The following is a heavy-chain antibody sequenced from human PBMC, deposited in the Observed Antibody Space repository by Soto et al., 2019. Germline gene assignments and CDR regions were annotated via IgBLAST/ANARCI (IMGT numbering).Heavy chain of an antibody. Sequence: QVQLVQSGAEVKKPGASVKASCKASGYTFTSYYMHWVRQAPGQGLEWMGIINPSGGSTSYAQKLQGRVTMTRDTSTSTVYMELSSLRSEDTAVYYCARVYPSDTRYGYVGNNWFDPWGQGTLVTVSS. CDR3: ARVYPSDTRYGYVGNNWFDP. V-gene: IGHV1-46*03. D-gene: IGHD5-18*01. CDR2: INPSGGST. J-gene: IGHJ5*02. CDR1: GYTFTSYY.